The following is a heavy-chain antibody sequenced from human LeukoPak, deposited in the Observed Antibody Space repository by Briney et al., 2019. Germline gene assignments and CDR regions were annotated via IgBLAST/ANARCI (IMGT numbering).Heavy chain of an antibody. Sequence: SETLSLPCTVSGGSISSSSYYWGWIRQPPGKGLVWIGSIYYSGSTYYNPSLKSRVTISVDTSKNQYSLKLSSVAAVDTAVYYCARHLPRAAPSGYYGMDVWGQGTTVTVSS. V-gene: IGHV4-39*01. D-gene: IGHD3-10*01. J-gene: IGHJ6*02. CDR2: IYYSGST. CDR3: ARHLPRAAPSGYYGMDV. CDR1: GGSISSSSYY.